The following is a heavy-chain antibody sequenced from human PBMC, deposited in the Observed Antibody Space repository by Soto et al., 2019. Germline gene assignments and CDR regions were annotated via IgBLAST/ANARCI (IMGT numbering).Heavy chain of an antibody. D-gene: IGHD6-25*01. CDR3: ARGGYRGRYFDY. V-gene: IGHV4-34*01. J-gene: IGHJ4*02. CDR1: GGSFSGYY. Sequence: ETLSLTCAVYGGSFSGYYWIWIRQPPGKGLEWIGEINHSGSTNYNPSLKSRVTISVDTSKNQFSLKLSSVTAADTAVYYCARGGYRGRYFDYWGQGTLVTVSS. CDR2: INHSGST.